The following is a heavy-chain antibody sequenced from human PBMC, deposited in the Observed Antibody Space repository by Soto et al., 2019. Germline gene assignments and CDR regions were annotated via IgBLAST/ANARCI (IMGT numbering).Heavy chain of an antibody. CDR2: IYHSGST. V-gene: IGHV4-4*02. Sequence: SETLSLTCAVSGGSISSSNWWSWVRQPPGKGLEWIGEIYHSGSTNYNPSLKSRVTISVDKSKNQFSLKLSSVTAADTAVYYCARDHYYDSSGYQYYGMDVWGQGTTVTVSS. CDR1: GGSISSSNW. J-gene: IGHJ6*02. D-gene: IGHD3-22*01. CDR3: ARDHYYDSSGYQYYGMDV.